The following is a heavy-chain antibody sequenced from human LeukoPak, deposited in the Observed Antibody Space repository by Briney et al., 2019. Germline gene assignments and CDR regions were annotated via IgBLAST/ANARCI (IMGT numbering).Heavy chain of an antibody. CDR3: ARGLGFDY. CDR1: GGSISSGSYY. V-gene: IGHV4-61*02. Sequence: PSETLSLTCTVSGGSISSGSYYWSWIRQPAGKGLEWIGRIYTSGSTNYNPSLKSRVTISVDTSKNQFSLKLSSVTAADTAVYYCARGLGFDYWGQGTLVTSPQ. CDR2: IYTSGST. J-gene: IGHJ4*02.